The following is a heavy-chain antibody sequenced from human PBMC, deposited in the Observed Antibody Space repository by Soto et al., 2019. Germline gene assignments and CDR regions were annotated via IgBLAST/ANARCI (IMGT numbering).Heavy chain of an antibody. CDR1: GFTFSSYA. CDR2: ISGSGGST. D-gene: IGHD3-3*01. J-gene: IGHJ4*02. CDR3: AKPPISIFGLANSYFDS. Sequence: EVQLLESGGGLVQPGGSLRLSCAASGFTFSSYAMNWVRQSPGKGLQWVAGISGSGGSTHYADSVKGRFTISRDNSKNTVDLQMNRLRAEDTAVYYCAKPPISIFGLANSYFDSWGQGNLVTVSS. V-gene: IGHV3-23*01.